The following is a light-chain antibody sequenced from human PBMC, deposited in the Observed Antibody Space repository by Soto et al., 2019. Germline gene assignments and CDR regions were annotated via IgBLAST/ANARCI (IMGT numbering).Light chain of an antibody. CDR1: QGISRS. V-gene: IGKV1D-12*01. CDR2: AAS. Sequence: QVTLSPASLSASVGDRVTISCQASQGISRSLAWYQQKPGKAPKLLIYAASSLQSGVPSRFSGSGCGADITLTISSLQPEDPLIYYRQHPDTLPITFGQGTRLEIK. CDR3: QHPDTLPIT. J-gene: IGKJ5*01.